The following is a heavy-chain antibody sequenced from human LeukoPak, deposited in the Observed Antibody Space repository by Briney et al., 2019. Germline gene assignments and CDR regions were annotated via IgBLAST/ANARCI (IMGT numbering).Heavy chain of an antibody. CDR1: GSTVSSNY. D-gene: IGHD1-26*01. Sequence: GGSLRLSCAASGSTVSSNYMSWVRQAPGKGLEWVSVIYSGGSTYHADSVKGRSTISRDNSKNTLYLQMNSLRAEDTAVYYCARAPSGSSRGFDYWGQGTLVTVSS. CDR2: IYSGGST. V-gene: IGHV3-53*01. CDR3: ARAPSGSSRGFDY. J-gene: IGHJ4*02.